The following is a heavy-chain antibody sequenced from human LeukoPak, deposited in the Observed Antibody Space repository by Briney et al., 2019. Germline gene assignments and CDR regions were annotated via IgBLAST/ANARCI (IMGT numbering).Heavy chain of an antibody. Sequence: GGSLRLSCAASGFTVSSDYISWVRQAPGKGLEWVSVMYIGGSTYYADSVKGRFTISRDISKNTLFLQMNSLRAEDTAVYYCVRELVPGYFDNWGQGALVTVSS. J-gene: IGHJ4*02. V-gene: IGHV3-66*01. CDR3: VRELVPGYFDN. CDR2: MYIGGST. CDR1: GFTVSSDY.